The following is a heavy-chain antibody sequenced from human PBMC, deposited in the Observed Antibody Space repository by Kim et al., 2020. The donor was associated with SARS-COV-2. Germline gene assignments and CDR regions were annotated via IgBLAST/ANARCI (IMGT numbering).Heavy chain of an antibody. D-gene: IGHD2-15*01. CDR1: GYSISRGYY. V-gene: IGHV4-38-2*02. CDR3: ARGMKGRIIGDV. Sequence: SETLSLTCKVSGYSISRGYYWGWIRQPPGKGLEWIAIIYHTESTYYNPSLESRVTISQDTSKNHFFLELRSVTAADTAVYYCARGMKGRIIGDVWGQGTTVTVSS. CDR2: IYHTEST. J-gene: IGHJ6*02.